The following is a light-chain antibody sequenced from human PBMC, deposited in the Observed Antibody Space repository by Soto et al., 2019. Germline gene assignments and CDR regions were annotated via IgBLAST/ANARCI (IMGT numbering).Light chain of an antibody. CDR2: AAS. V-gene: IGKV1-8*01. Sequence: AVLLTQSPSSFSASTGDRATITSRASQDIHNYLAWYQQVSGKAPKLLLYAASILQTGDPSRFSGSGSGTDFTLTIDGLQSEDFATYFCQHYYNYPWPFGQGTTVE. CDR1: QDIHNY. J-gene: IGKJ1*01. CDR3: QHYYNYPWP.